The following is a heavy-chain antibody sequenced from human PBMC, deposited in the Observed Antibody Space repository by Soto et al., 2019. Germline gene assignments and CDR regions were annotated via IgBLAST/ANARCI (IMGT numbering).Heavy chain of an antibody. CDR3: ARGGAAGTFYYYYYGMDV. Sequence: PSETLSLTCAVSGGSISSSNWWSWVRQPPGKGLEWIGEIYHSGSTNYNPSLKSRVTISVDKSKDQFSLKLSSVTAADTAVYYSARGGAAGTFYYYYYGMDVWGQGTTVTVS. V-gene: IGHV4-4*02. D-gene: IGHD6-13*01. CDR1: GGSISSSNW. CDR2: IYHSGST. J-gene: IGHJ6*02.